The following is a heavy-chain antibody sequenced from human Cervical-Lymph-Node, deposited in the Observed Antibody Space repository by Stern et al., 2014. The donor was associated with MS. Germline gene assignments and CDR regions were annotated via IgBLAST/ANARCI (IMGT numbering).Heavy chain of an antibody. CDR2: IYYSGST. CDR1: GGSISGYY. J-gene: IGHJ5*02. CDR3: ARDRYYYDSSAYKGWFDP. Sequence: VQLVESGPGLVKPSETLSLTCTVSGGSISGYYWSWIRQPPGKGLEWIGYIYYSGSTNYNPSLKSRLTISVDMSKNQFSLKLTSVTAADTAVYYCARDRYYYDSSAYKGWFDPWGQGTLVTVS. V-gene: IGHV4-59*01. D-gene: IGHD3-22*01.